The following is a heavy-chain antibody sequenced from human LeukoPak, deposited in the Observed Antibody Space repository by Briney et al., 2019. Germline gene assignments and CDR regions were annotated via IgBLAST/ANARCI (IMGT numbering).Heavy chain of an antibody. D-gene: IGHD3-3*01. J-gene: IGHJ4*02. Sequence: SETLSLTCAVYGGSFSGYYWSWIRQPPGKGLEWIGYTYYSGSTNYNPSLKSRVTISVDTSKNQFSLKLSSVTAADTAVYYCAREARKRYYDFWSGYSFDYWGQGTLVTVSS. CDR1: GGSFSGYY. CDR2: TYYSGST. CDR3: AREARKRYYDFWSGYSFDY. V-gene: IGHV4-59*12.